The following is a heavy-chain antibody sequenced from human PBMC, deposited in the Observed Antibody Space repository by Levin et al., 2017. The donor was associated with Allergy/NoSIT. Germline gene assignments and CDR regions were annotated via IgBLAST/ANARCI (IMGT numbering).Heavy chain of an antibody. CDR2: IKKDGSET. CDR1: GFTFTSYW. D-gene: IGHD3-9*01. CDR3: ASGYYKAAGPFDY. Sequence: AGGSLRLSCAASGFTFTSYWMNWVRQAPGKGLEWVANIKKDGSETFYADAVKGRFTISRDNAKESLFLELASLSVEDTAIYYCASGYYKAAGPFDYWGQGTLVTVSS. V-gene: IGHV3-7*01. J-gene: IGHJ4*02.